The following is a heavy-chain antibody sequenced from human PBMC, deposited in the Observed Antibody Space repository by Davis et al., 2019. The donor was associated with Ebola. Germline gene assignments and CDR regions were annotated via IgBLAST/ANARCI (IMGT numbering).Heavy chain of an antibody. CDR3: ARGRGGHQPPDY. V-gene: IGHV1-69*06. CDR1: GGTFSSYA. CDR2: IIPIFGTA. D-gene: IGHD5-24*01. Sequence: SVKVSCKASGGTFSSYAISWVRQAPGQGLEWMGGIIPIFGTANYAQKFQGRVTMTEDTSTDTAYMELSSLRSEDTAVYYCARGRGGHQPPDYWGQGTLVTVSS. J-gene: IGHJ4*02.